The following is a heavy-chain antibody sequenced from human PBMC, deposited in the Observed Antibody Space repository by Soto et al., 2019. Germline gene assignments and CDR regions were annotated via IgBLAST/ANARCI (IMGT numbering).Heavy chain of an antibody. Sequence: QVQLVESGGGVVQPGRSLRLSCAASGFTFSSYNMHWVRQAPGKGLEWVADISYGGGNIYYADSVRGRVTISRDNSKNTLCLQMNSPRAEYSAMYYGGNLRGTGYPPPRDYWGQGTLVTVSS. J-gene: IGHJ4*02. V-gene: IGHV3-30*18. CDR3: GNLRGTGYPPPRDY. CDR2: ISYGGGNI. CDR1: GFTFSSYN. D-gene: IGHD3-9*01.